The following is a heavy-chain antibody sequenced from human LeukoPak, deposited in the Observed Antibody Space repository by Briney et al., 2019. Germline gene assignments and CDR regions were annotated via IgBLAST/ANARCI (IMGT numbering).Heavy chain of an antibody. J-gene: IGHJ4*02. V-gene: IGHV3-23*01. D-gene: IGHD6-19*01. CDR1: GFIFSSYW. CDR3: AKERNLEIAVAGTIFDY. CDR2: ISGSGGRT. Sequence: GGSLRLSCAASGFIFSSYWMSWVRQAPGKGLEWVSAISGSGGRTYSADSVKGRFTISRDNSKNMIYLEMSSLKAEDTAVYYCAKERNLEIAVAGTIFDYWGQGTLVTVSS.